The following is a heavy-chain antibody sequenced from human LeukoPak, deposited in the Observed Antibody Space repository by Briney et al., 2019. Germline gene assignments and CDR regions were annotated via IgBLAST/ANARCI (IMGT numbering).Heavy chain of an antibody. D-gene: IGHD3-10*01. J-gene: IGHJ5*02. V-gene: IGHV1-2*02. CDR1: GYTFTSYD. CDR3: VRNHLTLQWFGEGGFDP. CDR2: FNPDNGGT. Sequence: ASVKVSCKASGYTFTSYDINWVRQAPGQGLEWMGWFNPDNGGTNSVQKFQGRVTMTGDTSMRTAYMELSRLRSDDTAVYYCVRNHLTLQWFGEGGFDPWGQGTLVTVSS.